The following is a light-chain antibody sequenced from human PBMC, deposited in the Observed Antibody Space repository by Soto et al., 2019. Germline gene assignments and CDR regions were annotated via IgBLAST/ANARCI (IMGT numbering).Light chain of an antibody. CDR3: QQSYSSPLT. J-gene: IGKJ4*01. CDR2: CAS. V-gene: IGKV4-1*01. Sequence: DIVMTQSPDSLAVSLGERATINCKSSQSVLHTSYNKNYLAWYQQKPGHPPKVLIYCASTRESGVPDRFSGSGYETDYTLTISALQAEDVAVYYCQQSYSSPLTFGGRTKVEIK. CDR1: QSVLHTSYNKNY.